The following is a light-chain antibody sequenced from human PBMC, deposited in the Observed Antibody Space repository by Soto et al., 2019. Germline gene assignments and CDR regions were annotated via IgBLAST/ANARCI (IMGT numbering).Light chain of an antibody. CDR1: SSDVGGYNF. CDR3: SSYINSNTLV. V-gene: IGLV2-14*01. J-gene: IGLJ3*02. CDR2: EDS. Sequence: QSALTQPASVSGSPGQSITISCTGTSSDVGGYNFVSWYQQHPGKAPKLMIYEDSNRPSGVSNRFSGSKSGNTASLTISGLQADDEADYYCSSYINSNTLVFGGGTQLTVL.